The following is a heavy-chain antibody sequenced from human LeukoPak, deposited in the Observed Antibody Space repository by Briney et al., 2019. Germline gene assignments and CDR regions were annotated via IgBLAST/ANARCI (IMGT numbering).Heavy chain of an antibody. J-gene: IGHJ6*03. CDR1: GGTFSSYA. CDR2: IIPIFGTA. CDR3: ARGVYQLLGYYYYYMDV. D-gene: IGHD2-2*01. Sequence: ASVKVSCKASGGTFSSYAISWVRQAPGQGLEWMGGIIPIFGTANYAQKFQGRVTITADESTSTAYMELSSLRSEDTAVYYCARGVYQLLGYYYYYMDVWGKGTTVTVSS. V-gene: IGHV1-69*13.